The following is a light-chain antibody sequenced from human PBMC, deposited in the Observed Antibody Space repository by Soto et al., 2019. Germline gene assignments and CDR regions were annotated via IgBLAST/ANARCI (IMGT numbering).Light chain of an antibody. CDR1: SRDVGGYNY. CDR2: EVN. V-gene: IGLV2-8*01. CDR3: SSYAGSSNV. Sequence: QSALTQPPSASGSPGQSVAISCTGTSRDVGGYNYVSWYQQHPGKAPKLMIYEVNKRPSGVPDRFSGSKSGNTASLTVSGLQAEDEAYYYFSSYAGSSNVFGTGTKVTVL. J-gene: IGLJ1*01.